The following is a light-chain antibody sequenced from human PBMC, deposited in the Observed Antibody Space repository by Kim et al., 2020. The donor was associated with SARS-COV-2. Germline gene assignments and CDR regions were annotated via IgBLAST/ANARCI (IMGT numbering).Light chain of an antibody. V-gene: IGKV3-20*01. J-gene: IGKJ1*01. CDR2: GAS. CDR3: QQYGSSPRT. Sequence: APGESATLSCRARQSVRTNYLAWYQHKPGQAPRLLIWGASSRATGIPDRFSGSGSGTDFTLTISRLEPEDFAVYYCQQYGSSPRTFGQGTKVDIK. CDR1: QSVRTNY.